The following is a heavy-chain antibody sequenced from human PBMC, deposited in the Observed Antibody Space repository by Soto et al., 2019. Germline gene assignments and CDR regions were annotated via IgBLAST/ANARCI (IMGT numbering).Heavy chain of an antibody. CDR3: AAIGVEAYSFDY. CDR1: GVSVRNITYY. J-gene: IGHJ4*02. V-gene: IGHV4-39*01. Sequence: QLQLQEAGPGLVKPSETLSLTCTVSGVSVRNITYYWGWIRQSPGKGLEWIGSIYYTGNTYYNPSLKSRVTISIDTYKKQFSLKLSSMTAADTAVYYCAAIGVEAYSFDYWGQGTLVTVSS. CDR2: IYYTGNT. D-gene: IGHD2-2*01.